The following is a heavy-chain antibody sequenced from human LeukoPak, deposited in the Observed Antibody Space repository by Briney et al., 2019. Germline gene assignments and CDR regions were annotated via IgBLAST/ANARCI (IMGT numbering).Heavy chain of an antibody. Sequence: GGSLRLSCAASGFTFSSYAMHWVRQAPGKGLEWVAVISYDGSNKYYADSVKGRFTISRDNSKNTLYLQMNSLTAEDTAIYYCARGTYFFDNWGQGTLVTVSS. D-gene: IGHD1-1*01. J-gene: IGHJ4*02. CDR3: ARGTYFFDN. CDR1: GFTFSSYA. CDR2: ISYDGSNK. V-gene: IGHV3-30*14.